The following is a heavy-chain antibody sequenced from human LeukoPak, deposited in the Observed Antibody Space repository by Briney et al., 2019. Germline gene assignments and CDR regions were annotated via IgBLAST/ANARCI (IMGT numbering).Heavy chain of an antibody. Sequence: GASVKVSCKASGYTFTGYYMHWVRQAPGQGLEWMGWINPNSGGTNYAQKFQGRVTMTRDTFISTAYMELSRLRSDDTAVYYCGYDSSGYHYFDYWGQGTLVTVSS. CDR2: INPNSGGT. V-gene: IGHV1-2*02. J-gene: IGHJ4*02. CDR3: GYDSSGYHYFDY. D-gene: IGHD3-22*01. CDR1: GYTFTGYY.